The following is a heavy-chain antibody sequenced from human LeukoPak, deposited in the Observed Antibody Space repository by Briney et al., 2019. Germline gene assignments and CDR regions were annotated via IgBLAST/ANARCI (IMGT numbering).Heavy chain of an antibody. CDR3: ARVSVRFGAH. Sequence: PGGSLRLSCAASGFTFSSYEMNWVRQAPGKGLEWVSYISSSGSTIYYADSVKGRFTISRDNAKNSLYLQMNSLRAEDTAVYYCARVSVRFGAHWGQGTLVTVSS. J-gene: IGHJ4*02. V-gene: IGHV3-48*03. CDR1: GFTFSSYE. D-gene: IGHD3-10*01. CDR2: ISSSGSTI.